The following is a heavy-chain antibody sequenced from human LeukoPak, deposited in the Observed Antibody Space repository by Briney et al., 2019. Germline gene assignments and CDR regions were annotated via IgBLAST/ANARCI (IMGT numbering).Heavy chain of an antibody. V-gene: IGHV5-51*01. Sequence: GESLKISCKGSGYSFTSYWIGWVRQMPGKGLEWMGIIYPGDSDTRYSPSFRGQVTIATDKSTSTAYLQRSSPYAPEPHHHDXXRHGXXXXXSXXXXXXXXXXXXXXXXXXXXXXXXXXXXXXXXXXXXXQH. CDR2: IYPGDSDT. J-gene: IGHJ1*01. D-gene: IGHD6-13*01. CDR3: XRHGXXXXXSXXXXXXXXXXXXXXXXXXXXXXXXXXXXXXXXXXXXXQH. CDR1: GYSFTSYW.